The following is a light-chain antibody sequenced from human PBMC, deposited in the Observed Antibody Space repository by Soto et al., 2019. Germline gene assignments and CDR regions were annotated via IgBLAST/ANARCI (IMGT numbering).Light chain of an antibody. V-gene: IGKV3D-11*01. CDR2: DAS. Sequence: EIVLTQSPATLSLSPGERATLSCRASQGVSSNLAWYHQKPGHAPRRLIYDASNRATAIPARFSGSGPGTVFTLTISSLEPEDFAVYYCQQRSTWLFTFGQGTRLEIK. CDR1: QGVSSN. CDR3: QQRSTWLFT. J-gene: IGKJ5*01.